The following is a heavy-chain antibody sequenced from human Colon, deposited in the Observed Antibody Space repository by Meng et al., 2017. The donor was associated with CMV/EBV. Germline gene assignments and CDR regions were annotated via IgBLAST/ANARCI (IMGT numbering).Heavy chain of an antibody. CDR2: IIPLLGTI. V-gene: IGHV1-69*08. CDR1: TFTTYT. J-gene: IGHJ3*02. Sequence: TFTTYTFNWVRQAPGQGLEWMGRIIPLLGTINYAQKFLGRITIGADRSTSTAYMELSSLTSDDTAVYYCARADCGGDCYSSADGFDMWGQGTMVTVSS. D-gene: IGHD2-21*01. CDR3: ARADCGGDCYSSADGFDM.